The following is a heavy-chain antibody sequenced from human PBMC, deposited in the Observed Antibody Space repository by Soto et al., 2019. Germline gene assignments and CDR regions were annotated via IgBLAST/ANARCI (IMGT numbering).Heavy chain of an antibody. Sequence: SETLSLTCTVSGGSISSYYWSWIRQPPGKGLEWIGYIYYSGSTNYNPSLKSRVTISVDTSKNQFSLKLSSVTAADTAVYYCARGSYDILTGYQPSLKYWGQGTLVTVSS. J-gene: IGHJ4*02. CDR1: GGSISSYY. CDR3: ARGSYDILTGYQPSLKY. CDR2: IYYSGST. D-gene: IGHD3-9*01. V-gene: IGHV4-59*01.